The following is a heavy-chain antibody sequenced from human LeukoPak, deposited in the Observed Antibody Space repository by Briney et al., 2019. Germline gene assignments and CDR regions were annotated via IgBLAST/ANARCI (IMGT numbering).Heavy chain of an antibody. CDR1: GFTFSTYS. CDR2: ISSSSSYI. CDR3: ARIQLNSYYYYMDV. J-gene: IGHJ6*03. V-gene: IGHV3-21*01. D-gene: IGHD2-2*01. Sequence: PGGSLRLSCAASGFTFSTYSMNWVRQAPGGGRGWVSSISSSSSYIYYADSLKGRFTISRDNAKNSLYLQMNSLRAEDTAVYYCARIQLNSYYYYMDVWGKGTTVTVSS.